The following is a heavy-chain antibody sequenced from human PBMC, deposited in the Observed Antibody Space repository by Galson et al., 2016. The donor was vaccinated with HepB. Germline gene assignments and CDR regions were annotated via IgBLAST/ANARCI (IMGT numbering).Heavy chain of an antibody. CDR3: ARGASERRAFDI. V-gene: IGHV6-1*01. CDR1: GDSVSSNSAA. Sequence: CAISGDSVSSNSAAWSWIRQSPSRGLEWLGRTYYRSKWFHDYAVSVRSRMNINPDTSKNQFSLQLNSMIPEDTAVYYCARGASERRAFDIWGQGTMVTVSS. J-gene: IGHJ3*02. D-gene: IGHD3-16*01. CDR2: TYYRSKWFH.